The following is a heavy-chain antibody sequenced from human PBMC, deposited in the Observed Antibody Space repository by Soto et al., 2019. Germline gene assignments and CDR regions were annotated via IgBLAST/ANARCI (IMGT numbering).Heavy chain of an antibody. CDR3: ARAGGYFELDY. J-gene: IGHJ4*02. D-gene: IGHD3-22*01. V-gene: IGHV4-59*11. CDR1: GGSISSHY. CDR2: INYSGST. Sequence: QVQLQESGPGLVKPSETLSLTCSVSGGSISSHYWSWIRQPPGKGLECIGYINYSGSTNYNPSLKSRDTISVDTSKNQFSLKLSSVTAADTAVYYCARAGGYFELDYWGQGTLVTVSS.